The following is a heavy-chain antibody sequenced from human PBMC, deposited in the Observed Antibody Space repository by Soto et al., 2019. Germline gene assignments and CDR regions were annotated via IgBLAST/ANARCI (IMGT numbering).Heavy chain of an antibody. J-gene: IGHJ4*02. Sequence: SETLSLTCTVSGGSISSSSYYCCWIRQPPGKGLEWIGSIYYSGSTYYNPSLKSRVTISVDTSKNQFSLKLSSVTAADTAVYYCARRRDYYDSSGYWVYWGQGTLVTVSS. CDR2: IYYSGST. CDR1: GGSISSSSYY. V-gene: IGHV4-39*01. D-gene: IGHD3-22*01. CDR3: ARRRDYYDSSGYWVY.